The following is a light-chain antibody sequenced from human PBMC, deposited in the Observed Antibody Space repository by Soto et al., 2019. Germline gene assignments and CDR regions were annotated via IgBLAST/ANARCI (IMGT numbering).Light chain of an antibody. CDR1: QSFSSN. CDR2: GAS. CDR3: QQYNNWPLT. V-gene: IGKV3-15*01. J-gene: IGKJ4*01. Sequence: EIVMTQSPATLSVSPGERATLSCRASQSFSSNLAWYQQKPGQTPRLLIYGASTRATGIPARFSGSGSGTEFTLTISSLQSEDFALYYCQQYNNWPLTFGGGTKVEIK.